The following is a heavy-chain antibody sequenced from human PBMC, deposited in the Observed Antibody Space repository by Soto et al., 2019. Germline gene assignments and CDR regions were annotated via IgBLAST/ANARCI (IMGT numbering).Heavy chain of an antibody. Sequence: PGGSLRLSCSASGFTFSSYAMHWVRQAPGKGLEYVSAISSNGGSTYYADSVKGRSTISRDNSKNTLYLQMSSLRAEDTAVYYCVKGGYSSSWYSADYYDSSGYPDYWGQGTLVTVAS. J-gene: IGHJ4*02. D-gene: IGHD3-22*01. CDR2: ISSNGGST. CDR1: GFTFSSYA. V-gene: IGHV3-64D*08. CDR3: VKGGYSSSWYSADYYDSSGYPDY.